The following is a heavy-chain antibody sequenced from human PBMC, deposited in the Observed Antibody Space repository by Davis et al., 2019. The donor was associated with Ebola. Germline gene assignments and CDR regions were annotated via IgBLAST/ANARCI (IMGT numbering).Heavy chain of an antibody. V-gene: IGHV3-7*04. CDR1: GFTFSRYW. Sequence: GESLKISCVASGFTFSRYWMSWVRQAPGKGLEWVANIKQDGSEKYYVGSLKGRFTISRDNAKNSLYLQMNSLRAEDTAVYYCARGGDSSSLDYWGQGTLVTLSS. CDR3: ARGGDSSSLDY. D-gene: IGHD6-13*01. J-gene: IGHJ4*02. CDR2: IKQDGSEK.